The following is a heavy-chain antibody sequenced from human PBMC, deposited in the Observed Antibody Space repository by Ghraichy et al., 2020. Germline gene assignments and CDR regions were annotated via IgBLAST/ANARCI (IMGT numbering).Heavy chain of an antibody. Sequence: LSLTCAASGFTFSSYSMNWVRQAPGKGLEWVSYISSSSSTIYYADSVKGRFTISRDNAKNSLYLQMNSLRDEDTAVYYCARGSGPTAMVTFDYWGQGTLVTVSS. D-gene: IGHD5-18*01. J-gene: IGHJ4*02. CDR1: GFTFSSYS. CDR3: ARGSGPTAMVTFDY. CDR2: ISSSSSTI. V-gene: IGHV3-48*02.